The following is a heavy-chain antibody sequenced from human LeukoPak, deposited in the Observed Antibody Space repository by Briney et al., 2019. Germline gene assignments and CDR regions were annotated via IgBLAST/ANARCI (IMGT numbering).Heavy chain of an antibody. Sequence: SETLSLTCTVSGGPIRDFYWSWIRLPPGKGLEWIGYTYHSGSTSYNPSLESRVAISVDMSKSQFSLELSSVTAADTAIYYCTRHKRWLQFPDAFDVWGQGTMVTVSS. V-gene: IGHV4-59*08. CDR3: TRHKRWLQFPDAFDV. CDR2: TYHSGST. D-gene: IGHD5-24*01. CDR1: GGPIRDFY. J-gene: IGHJ3*01.